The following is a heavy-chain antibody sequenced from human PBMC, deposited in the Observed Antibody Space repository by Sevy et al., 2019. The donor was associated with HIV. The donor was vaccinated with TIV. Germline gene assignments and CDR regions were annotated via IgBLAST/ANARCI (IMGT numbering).Heavy chain of an antibody. D-gene: IGHD5-12*01. CDR2: ITRNSYEAYGGTT. CDR1: GFTFDDYA. Sequence: GGSLRLSCTTSGFTFDDYAMSWFRQAPGKGLEWVAFITRNSYEAYGGTTDYGASVKGRFIISRDDPKSIAYLQMNSLKTEDTAVYYCTRGLATADTPEYYFDYWGQGTLVTVSS. V-gene: IGHV3-49*03. J-gene: IGHJ4*02. CDR3: TRGLATADTPEYYFDY.